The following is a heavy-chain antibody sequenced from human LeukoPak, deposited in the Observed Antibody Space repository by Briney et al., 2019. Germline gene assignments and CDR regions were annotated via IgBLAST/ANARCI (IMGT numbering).Heavy chain of an antibody. CDR3: AKDRLPLSSAYYYLPFDY. Sequence: PGASLRLSCAASRFTFSSYGMSWVREGPGKGVEWVSGISGSGGSTYYADSVKGRFTISRDNSKNTLYLQMNSLRAEDTAVYYCAKDRLPLSSAYYYLPFDYWGQGTLVTVSS. D-gene: IGHD3-22*01. CDR1: RFTFSSYG. V-gene: IGHV3-23*01. CDR2: ISGSGGST. J-gene: IGHJ4*02.